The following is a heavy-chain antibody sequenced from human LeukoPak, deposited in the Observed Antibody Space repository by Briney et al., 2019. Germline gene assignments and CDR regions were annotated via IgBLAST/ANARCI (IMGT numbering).Heavy chain of an antibody. J-gene: IGHJ3*02. V-gene: IGHV4-59*08. CDR3: ARGGKIRPRSVPRSLLAFDI. CDR1: GGSISSYY. CDR2: IYYSGST. Sequence: TSETLSLTCTVSGGSISSYYWSWIRQPPGKGLEWIGYIYYSGSTYYNPSLKSRVTISVDTSKNQFSLKLSSVTAADTAVYYCARGGKIRPRSVPRSLLAFDIWGQGTMVTVSS. D-gene: IGHD3-3*01.